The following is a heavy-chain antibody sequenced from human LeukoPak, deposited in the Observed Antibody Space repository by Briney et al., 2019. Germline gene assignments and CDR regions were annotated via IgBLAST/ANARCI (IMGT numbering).Heavy chain of an antibody. J-gene: IGHJ5*01. Sequence: SETLSLTCVVSDYSITSGDYWAWIRQPPGKGLEWIGSIYNSVSTSYNPSLKSRVTMSVDPSKNQFSLNLRSVTAADTAVYYCARNMSTKGWFDSWGRGTLVTVSS. CDR1: DYSITSGDY. CDR2: IYNSVST. CDR3: ARNMSTKGWFDS. D-gene: IGHD5/OR15-5a*01. V-gene: IGHV4-38-2*01.